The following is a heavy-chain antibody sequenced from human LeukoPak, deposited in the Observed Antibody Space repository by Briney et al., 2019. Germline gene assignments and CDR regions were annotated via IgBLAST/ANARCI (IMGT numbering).Heavy chain of an antibody. Sequence: NPSETLSLTCTVSGGSISSYYWSWIRQPAGKGLEWTGRVYTSGSTNYNPSLKSRVTMSVDTSKNQFSLKLSSVTAADTAVYYCARDHTTIFGVAGDHDAFDIWGQGTMVTVSS. CDR3: ARDHTTIFGVAGDHDAFDI. CDR2: VYTSGST. D-gene: IGHD3-3*01. CDR1: GGSISSYY. J-gene: IGHJ3*02. V-gene: IGHV4-4*07.